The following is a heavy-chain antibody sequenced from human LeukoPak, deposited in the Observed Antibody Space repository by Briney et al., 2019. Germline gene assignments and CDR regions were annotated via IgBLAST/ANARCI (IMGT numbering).Heavy chain of an antibody. Sequence: SETLSLTCTVSGGSISSGSHYWSWIRQPAGKGLEWIGRVYTSGSTNYNPSLKSRVTISMDTSKNQFSLKLSSVTAADTAVYYCARVSYYYDPDGFDIWGQGTMVTVFS. V-gene: IGHV4-61*02. CDR1: GGSISSGSHY. J-gene: IGHJ3*02. CDR2: VYTSGST. CDR3: ARVSYYYDPDGFDI. D-gene: IGHD3-22*01.